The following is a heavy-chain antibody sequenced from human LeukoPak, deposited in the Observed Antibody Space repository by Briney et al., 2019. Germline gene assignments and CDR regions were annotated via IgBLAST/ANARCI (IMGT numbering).Heavy chain of an antibody. D-gene: IGHD4-17*01. Sequence: GGTLRLSCAASGFTFSSYGLSWVRQAPGKGLEWVSAISGSGGSTYYADSVKGRFTTSRDNSLNTLFLQMNSLRVEEAGVYYCAKARGTDYGDYVIFDYWGQGTLVTVSS. CDR3: AKARGTDYGDYVIFDY. J-gene: IGHJ4*02. CDR1: GFTFSSYG. V-gene: IGHV3-23*01. CDR2: ISGSGGST.